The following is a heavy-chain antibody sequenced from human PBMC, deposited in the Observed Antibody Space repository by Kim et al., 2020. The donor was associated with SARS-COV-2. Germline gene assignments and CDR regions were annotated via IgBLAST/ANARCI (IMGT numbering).Heavy chain of an antibody. CDR2: ISYDGSNK. J-gene: IGHJ4*01. V-gene: IGHV3-30-3*01. Sequence: GGSLRLSCAASGFTFSSYAMHWVRQAPGKGLEWVAVISYDGSNKYYADSVKGRFTISRDNSKNTLYLQMNSLRAEDTAVYYCARGLSRLTGYSVLDYWG. D-gene: IGHD3-9*01. CDR1: GFTFSSYA. CDR3: ARGLSRLTGYSVLDY.